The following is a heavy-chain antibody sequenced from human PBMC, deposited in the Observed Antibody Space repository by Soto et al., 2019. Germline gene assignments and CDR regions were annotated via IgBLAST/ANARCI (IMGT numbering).Heavy chain of an antibody. CDR1: GGSITSDY. CDR2: IYYSGDT. V-gene: IGHV4-59*13. J-gene: IGHJ3*02. Sequence: SETLSLTCTVSGGSITSDYWSWIRQPPGKGLEWIGYIYYSGDTNYNPSIKSRVTISVDTSKNQFSLKLTSVTAADTAMYYSARRAFYMLTFGVGDANAFDIWGQGTMVTVSS. D-gene: IGHD3-16*01. CDR3: ARRAFYMLTFGVGDANAFDI.